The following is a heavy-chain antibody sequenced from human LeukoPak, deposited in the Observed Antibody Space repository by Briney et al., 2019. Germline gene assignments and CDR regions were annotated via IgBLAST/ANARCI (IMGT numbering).Heavy chain of an antibody. Sequence: GWSLRLSCAASGFTFSSYAMHWVRQAPGKGLEWVAVISYDGSNKYYADSVKGRFTISRDNSKNTLYLQMNSLRAEDTAVYYCARNILPTMVVVVTLDYWGQGTLVTVSS. CDR1: GFTFSSYA. J-gene: IGHJ4*02. CDR3: ARNILPTMVVVVTLDY. CDR2: ISYDGSNK. D-gene: IGHD3-22*01. V-gene: IGHV3-30-3*01.